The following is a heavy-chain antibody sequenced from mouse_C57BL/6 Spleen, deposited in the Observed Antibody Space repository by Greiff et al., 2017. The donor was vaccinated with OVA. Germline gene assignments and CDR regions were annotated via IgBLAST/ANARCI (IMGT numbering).Heavy chain of an antibody. D-gene: IGHD1-1*01. J-gene: IGHJ2*01. V-gene: IGHV2-5*01. CDR3: AKNKGYYGSSYGGEFDY. Sequence: VKVVESGPGLVQPSQSLSITCTVSGFSLTSYGVHWVRQSPGKGLEWLGVIWRGGSTDYNAAFMSRLSITKDNSKSQVFFKMNSLQADDTAIYYCAKNKGYYGSSYGGEFDYWGQGTTLTVSS. CDR2: IWRGGST. CDR1: GFSLTSYG.